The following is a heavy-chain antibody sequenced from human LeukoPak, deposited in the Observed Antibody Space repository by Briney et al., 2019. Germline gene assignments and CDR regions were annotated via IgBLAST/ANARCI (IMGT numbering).Heavy chain of an antibody. CDR1: GDSISNYY. CDR2: IYNSGST. Sequence: SETLSLTCTVSGDSISNYYWSWIRQPPGKGLEWIGNIYNSGSTNYNPSLKSRVTISLDTSKNQFSLKLSSVTAADTAVYYCARHYDSGSYPLDFWGQGTLVTVSS. CDR3: ARHYDSGSYPLDF. V-gene: IGHV4-59*08. J-gene: IGHJ4*02. D-gene: IGHD3-10*01.